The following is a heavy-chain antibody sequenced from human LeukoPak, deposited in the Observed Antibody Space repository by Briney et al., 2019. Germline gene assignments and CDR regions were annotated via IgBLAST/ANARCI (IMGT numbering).Heavy chain of an antibody. CDR3: ASALKRGSAGTLIDH. CDR2: INPNSGGT. J-gene: IGHJ4*02. CDR1: GYTFTGYY. V-gene: IGHV1-2*02. Sequence: AASVKVSCKASGYTFTGYYMHWVRQAPGQGLEWMGWINPNSGGTNYAQKFQGRVTMTRDTSISTAYMELSRLRSDDTAVYYCASALKRGSAGTLIDHWGQGTLVTVSS. D-gene: IGHD6-13*01.